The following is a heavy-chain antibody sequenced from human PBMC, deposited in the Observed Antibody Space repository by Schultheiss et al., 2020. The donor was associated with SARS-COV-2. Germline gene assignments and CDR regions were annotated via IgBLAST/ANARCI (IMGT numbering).Heavy chain of an antibody. D-gene: IGHD2-21*01. V-gene: IGHV4-34*01. J-gene: IGHJ6*03. CDR1: GGSFSGYY. CDR2: IYYSGST. Sequence: SQTLSLTCAVYGGSFSGYYWSWIRQPPGKGLEWIGSIYYSGSTYYNPSLKSRVTISVDTSKNQFSLKLSSVTAADTAVYYCARVCDGYYYYYYMDVWGKGTTVTVSS. CDR3: ARVCDGYYYYYYMDV.